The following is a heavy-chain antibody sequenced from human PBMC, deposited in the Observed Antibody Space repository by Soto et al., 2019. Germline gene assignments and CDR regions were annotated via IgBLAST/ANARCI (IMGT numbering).Heavy chain of an antibody. CDR2: ISDSGDYT. CDR3: AQLGLMTFSHKHYFNH. V-gene: IGHV3-23*01. CDR1: GFTFNTYA. Sequence: EVQLLESGGGLVQPGGSLRLSCAASGFTFNTYAMIWVRQAPGKGLEWVSGISDSGDYTYYADSLKGRFTISRDNSKSTVSLQMSGLRAEDTAVYYCAQLGLMTFSHKHYFNHWGRGTLVTVSS. J-gene: IGHJ4*02. D-gene: IGHD3-16*01.